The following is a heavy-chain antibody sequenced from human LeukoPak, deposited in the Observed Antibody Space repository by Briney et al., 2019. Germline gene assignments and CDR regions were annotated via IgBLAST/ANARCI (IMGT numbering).Heavy chain of an antibody. D-gene: IGHD3-10*01. J-gene: IGHJ3*02. CDR1: GGSISSGDYY. CDR2: IYYSGST. Sequence: SQTLSLTCTVSGGSISSGDYYWSWIRQPPGKGLEWIGYIYYSGSTYYNPSLKSRVTISVDTSKSQFSLKLSSVTAADTAVYYCARVTYYYGSGSYYLDAFDIWGQGTMVTVSS. CDR3: ARVTYYYGSGSYYLDAFDI. V-gene: IGHV4-30-4*08.